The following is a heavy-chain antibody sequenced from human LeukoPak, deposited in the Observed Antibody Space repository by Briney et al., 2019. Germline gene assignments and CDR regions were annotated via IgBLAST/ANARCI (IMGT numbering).Heavy chain of an antibody. Sequence: GGSLRLSCAASGFTVGSNTMSWVRQAPGKGLEWVSIIYSGGSTSYADSVKGRFTISRDNSKNTLYLQMNSLRTEDTAVYYGARGGSYFDSSGYYFYWGQGTLVTVSS. CDR1: GFTVGSNT. V-gene: IGHV3-66*01. D-gene: IGHD3-22*01. CDR2: IYSGGST. CDR3: ARGGSYFDSSGYYFY. J-gene: IGHJ4*02.